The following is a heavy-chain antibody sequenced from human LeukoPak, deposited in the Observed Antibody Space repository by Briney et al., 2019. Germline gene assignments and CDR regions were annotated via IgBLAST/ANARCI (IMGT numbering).Heavy chain of an antibody. V-gene: IGHV3-30-3*01. D-gene: IGHD2-2*02. J-gene: IGHJ4*02. Sequence: GKSLRLSCAASGFTFSSYSMHWVRQAPGKGLEWVAVISYDGNNKYDADSVKGRFTISRDNSKNTLYLQMNSLRAEDTAVYYCARLPGYCSSNSCYKMTIPFDYWGQGTLVTVSS. CDR1: GFTFSSYS. CDR3: ARLPGYCSSNSCYKMTIPFDY. CDR2: ISYDGNNK.